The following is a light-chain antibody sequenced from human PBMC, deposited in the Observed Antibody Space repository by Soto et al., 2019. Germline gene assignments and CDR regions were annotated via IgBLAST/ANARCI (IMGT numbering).Light chain of an antibody. V-gene: IGKV3-15*01. CDR3: QQYNNWPPKT. J-gene: IGKJ1*01. CDR2: GAS. Sequence: EIVMTQSPATLSVSPGERATLSCRASQSVSKNLAWYQHKPGQAPRLLIYGASTRATGIPARFSGSGSGTEFTLTISSLQSEDSAVYYCQQYNNWPPKTFGQGTKV. CDR1: QSVSKN.